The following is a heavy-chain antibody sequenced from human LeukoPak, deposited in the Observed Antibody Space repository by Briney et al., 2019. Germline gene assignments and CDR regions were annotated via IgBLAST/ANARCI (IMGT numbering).Heavy chain of an antibody. CDR3: ARVGGDFR. CDR2: ISNSGRT. J-gene: IGHJ1*01. CDR1: GASVSSGDYC. V-gene: IGHV4-61*03. Sequence: SETLSLTCTVSGASVSSGDYCWNWIRQPPGKGLEWIGHISNSGRTNYNPSLNSRVTISVDTSKNHFSLRLSSVTGADTAVYYCARVGGDFRWGEGTLVTVSS.